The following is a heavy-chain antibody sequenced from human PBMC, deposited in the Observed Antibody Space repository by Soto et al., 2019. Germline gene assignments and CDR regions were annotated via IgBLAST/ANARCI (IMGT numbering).Heavy chain of an antibody. J-gene: IGHJ4*02. D-gene: IGHD3-10*01. Sequence: GGSLRLSCAASGFTFSSYGMHWVRQAPGKGLEWVAVISYDGSNKYYADSVKGRFTISRDNSKNTLYLQMNSLRAEDTAVYYCAKGWYYYGSGSYTLDYWGQGTLVTVSS. CDR3: AKGWYYYGSGSYTLDY. CDR1: GFTFSSYG. CDR2: ISYDGSNK. V-gene: IGHV3-30*18.